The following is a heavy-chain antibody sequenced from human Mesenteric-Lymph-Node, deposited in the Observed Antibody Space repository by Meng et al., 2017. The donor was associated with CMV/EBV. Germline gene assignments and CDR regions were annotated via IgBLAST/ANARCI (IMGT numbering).Heavy chain of an antibody. J-gene: IGHJ4*02. CDR2: INHSGST. V-gene: IGHV4-34*01. CDR1: GGSFSGYY. D-gene: IGHD3-9*01. CDR3: ARGSSYDILTGYFDY. Sequence: GHLHQWGQGLLIPSGTSPGPGVVYGGSFSGYYWNWIRQSPEKGLEWIGEINHSGSTTYNPSFTSRIIISVDTSTNQISLNMSSVTAADTAVYYCARGSSYDILTGYFDYWGQGALVTVSS.